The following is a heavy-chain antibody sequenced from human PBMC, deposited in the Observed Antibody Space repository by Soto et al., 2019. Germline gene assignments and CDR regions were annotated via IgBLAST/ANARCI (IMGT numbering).Heavy chain of an antibody. CDR3: ARERSCSSTSCYESNHFDI. CDR1: GGSFSGYY. D-gene: IGHD2-2*01. Sequence: SETLSLTCAVYGGSFSGYYWRWIRQPPGKGLEWIGEINHSGSTNYNPSLKSRVTISVDTSKNQFSLKLSSVTAADTAVYYCARERSCSSTSCYESNHFDIWGQGTMVT. V-gene: IGHV4-34*01. CDR2: INHSGST. J-gene: IGHJ3*02.